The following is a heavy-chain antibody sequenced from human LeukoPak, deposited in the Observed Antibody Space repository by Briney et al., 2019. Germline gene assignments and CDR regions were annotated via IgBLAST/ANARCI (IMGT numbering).Heavy chain of an antibody. J-gene: IGHJ5*02. D-gene: IGHD6-19*01. CDR3: ARPPYSSGLGGNWFDP. Sequence: PSETLSLTCTISSGSIGSFYWSWIRQPPGKGLEWIGYISFSGSTKSNSALESRVTISMDTSKNQFSLKLNSVTAADTAVYYCARPPYSSGLGGNWFDPWGQGTLVTFSS. V-gene: IGHV4-59*12. CDR2: ISFSGST. CDR1: SGSIGSFY.